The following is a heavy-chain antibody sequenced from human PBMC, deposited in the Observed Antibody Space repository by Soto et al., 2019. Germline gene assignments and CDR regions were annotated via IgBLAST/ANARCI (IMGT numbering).Heavy chain of an antibody. V-gene: IGHV1-8*01. CDR3: AKEFDCSGGSCYTVMDY. D-gene: IGHD2-15*01. CDR1: GYTFTSYD. J-gene: IGHJ4*02. Sequence: QVQLVQSGAEVKKPGASVKVSCKASGYTFTSYDINWVRQATGQGLEWMGWMNPNSGNTGYAQKFQGRVTMTTNTSISTAYMELSSLRSDDTAVYYCAKEFDCSGGSCYTVMDYWGQGTMVTVTS. CDR2: MNPNSGNT.